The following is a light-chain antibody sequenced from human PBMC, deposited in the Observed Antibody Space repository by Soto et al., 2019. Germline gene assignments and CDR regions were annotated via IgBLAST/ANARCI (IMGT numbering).Light chain of an antibody. J-gene: IGKJ2*03. CDR1: QSVTSTY. Sequence: EIVLTQSPVTLSLSPGARATLSCRASQSVTSTYLAWYQQKPGQSPRLIIYGGSTRASGFPDRFSGGGSGTDFTLTISRLEPEDSAVYYCHCQQFDSSRVYSFGQGTKLEI. V-gene: IGKV3-20*01. CDR2: GGS. CDR3: QQFDSSRVYS.